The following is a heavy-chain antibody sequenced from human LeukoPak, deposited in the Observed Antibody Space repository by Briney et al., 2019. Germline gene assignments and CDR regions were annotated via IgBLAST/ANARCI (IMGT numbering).Heavy chain of an antibody. V-gene: IGHV3-9*03. CDR2: ISWNSGSI. CDR3: AKDSSSGWYLGYMDV. J-gene: IGHJ6*03. D-gene: IGHD6-19*01. Sequence: PGGSLRLSCAASGFTFDDYAMHWVRQAPGKGLEWVSGISWNSGSIGYADSVKGRFTISRDNAKNSLYLQMNSLRAEDMALYYCAKDSSSGWYLGYMDVWGKGTTVTVSS. CDR1: GFTFDDYA.